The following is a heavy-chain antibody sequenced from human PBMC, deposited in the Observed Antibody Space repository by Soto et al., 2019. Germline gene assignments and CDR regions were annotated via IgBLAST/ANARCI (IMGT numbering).Heavy chain of an antibody. CDR1: GYTFTSYA. CDR3: ARDPYSSSLYAFDY. J-gene: IGHJ4*02. CDR2: INAGNGNT. D-gene: IGHD6-13*01. Sequence: ASVKVSCKASGYTFTSYAMHWVRQAPGQRLEWMGWINAGNGNTKYSQKFQGRVNITRDTSASTSYMELSSLRSEDTAFYYCARDPYSSSLYAFDYWGQGTLVTVSS. V-gene: IGHV1-3*01.